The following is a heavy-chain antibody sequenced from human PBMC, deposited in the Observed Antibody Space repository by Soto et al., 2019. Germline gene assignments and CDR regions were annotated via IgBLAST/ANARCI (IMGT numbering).Heavy chain of an antibody. CDR3: ARAGPYGDYAFFDY. CDR1: GGFISSGGYY. CDR2: IYYSGST. Sequence: QVQLQESGPGLVKPSQTLSLTCTVSGGFISSGGYYWSWIRQHPGKGLEWIGYIYYSGSTYYNPSLKSRVTISVDTSKNQFSLKLSSVTAADTAVYYCARAGPYGDYAFFDYWGQGTLVTVSS. V-gene: IGHV4-31*03. J-gene: IGHJ4*02. D-gene: IGHD4-17*01.